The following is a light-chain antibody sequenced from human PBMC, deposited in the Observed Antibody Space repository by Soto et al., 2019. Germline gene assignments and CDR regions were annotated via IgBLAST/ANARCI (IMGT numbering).Light chain of an antibody. Sequence: DIQLTQSPTSLSASVGDRISISCRATQSIGSNLCWYQQKPGKAPALLIYTASTLQSGVPSRFSGSGSGTEFTLTISSLQPDDFATYYCQQYNSYSPLTFGGGTKVDIK. J-gene: IGKJ4*01. CDR3: QQYNSYSPLT. CDR2: TAS. V-gene: IGKV1-17*01. CDR1: QSIGSN.